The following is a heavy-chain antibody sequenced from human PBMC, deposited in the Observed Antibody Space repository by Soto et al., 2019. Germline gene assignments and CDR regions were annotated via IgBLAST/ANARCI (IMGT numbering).Heavy chain of an antibody. J-gene: IGHJ5*02. D-gene: IGHD6-6*01. CDR2: IIPIFGTA. CDR3: ARLSEEYSSSSSLDYP. CDR1: GGTFSSYA. V-gene: IGHV1-69*13. Sequence: XVKVSCKASGGTFSSYAISWVRQAPGQGLEWMGGIIPIFGTANYAQKFQGRVTITADESTSTAYMELSSLRSEDTAVYYCARLSEEYSSSSSLDYPWGQGSLVTVSS.